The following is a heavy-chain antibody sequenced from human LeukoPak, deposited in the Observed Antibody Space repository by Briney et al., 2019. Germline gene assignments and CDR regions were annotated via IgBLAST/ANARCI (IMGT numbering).Heavy chain of an antibody. CDR1: GGSFSGYY. Sequence: PSETLSLTCAVYGGSFSGYYWSWIRQPPGKGLEWIGEINHSGSTNYNPSLKSRVIISVDTSKNQFSLKLSSVTAADTALYYCARGLIHSYSSGWYYWGQGTLVTVSS. D-gene: IGHD6-19*01. J-gene: IGHJ4*02. CDR3: ARGLIHSYSSGWYY. V-gene: IGHV4-34*01. CDR2: INHSGST.